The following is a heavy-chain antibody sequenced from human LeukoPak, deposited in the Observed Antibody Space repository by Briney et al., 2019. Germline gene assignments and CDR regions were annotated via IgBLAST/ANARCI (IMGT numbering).Heavy chain of an antibody. J-gene: IGHJ5*02. D-gene: IGHD2-15*01. CDR3: ARDLRIRYCSGGSCYSGFDP. CDR2: MFYSGST. V-gene: IGHV4-39*02. CDR1: GGSISSSTYY. Sequence: SETLSLTCTVSGGSISSSTYYWGWIRQPPGKGLEWIGSMFYSGSTYYNPSLKSRVTMSVDTSKNQFSLKLSSVTAADTAVYYCARDLRIRYCSGGSCYSGFDPWGQGTLVTVSS.